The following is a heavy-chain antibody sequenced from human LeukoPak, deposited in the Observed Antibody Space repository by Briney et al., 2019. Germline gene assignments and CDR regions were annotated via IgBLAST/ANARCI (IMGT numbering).Heavy chain of an antibody. V-gene: IGHV3-74*03. D-gene: IGHD3-10*01. CDR2: INEDGSRT. CDR1: GFIFSNYW. CDR3: ATALFGASVGTDT. J-gene: IGHJ5*02. Sequence: GGSLRLSCAASGFIFSNYWMYWVRQAPGRGLVWVSRINEDGSRTMYADSVKGRFTISRDNTESTLYLEMTGLRADDTAVYYSATALFGASVGTDTRGQGTLVTVSS.